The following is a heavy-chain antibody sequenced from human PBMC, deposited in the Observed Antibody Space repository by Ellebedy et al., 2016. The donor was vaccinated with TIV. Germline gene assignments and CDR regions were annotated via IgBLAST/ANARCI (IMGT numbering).Heavy chain of an antibody. J-gene: IGHJ4*02. CDR1: GFVFRTYA. D-gene: IGHD5-24*01. V-gene: IGHV3-30*04. CDR3: TRGRRYGNNPFDY. CDR2: ISFDGRHT. Sequence: GGSLRLSXAVSGFVFRTYAMHWVRQPPGRGLEWVAVISFDGRHTYYEDSVKGRFTISRDNAENSLYLEMSSLRAEDTAVYYCTRGRRYGNNPFDYWGQGTLVTVSS.